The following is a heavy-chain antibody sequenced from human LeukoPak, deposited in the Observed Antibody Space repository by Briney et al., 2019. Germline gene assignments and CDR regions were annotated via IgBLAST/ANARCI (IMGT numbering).Heavy chain of an antibody. CDR3: ARFYGDYVGDYFDY. CDR2: IYHSGST. D-gene: IGHD4-17*01. CDR1: GGSISRYY. J-gene: IGHJ4*02. V-gene: IGHV4-30-2*01. Sequence: SETLSLTCSVSGGSISRYYWSWIRQPPGKGLEWIGYIYHSGSTYYDPSLKSRVTISVDRSKNQFSLKLSSVTAADTAVYYCARFYGDYVGDYFDYWGQGTLVTVSS.